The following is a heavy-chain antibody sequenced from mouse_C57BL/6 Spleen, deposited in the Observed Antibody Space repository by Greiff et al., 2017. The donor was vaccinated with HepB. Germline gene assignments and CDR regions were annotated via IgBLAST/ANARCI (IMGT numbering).Heavy chain of an antibody. D-gene: IGHD1-1*01. CDR2: IHPNSGST. CDR3: ARRALITTVKGFDY. J-gene: IGHJ2*01. CDR1: GYTFTSYW. Sequence: QVQLQQPGAELVKPGASVKLSCKASGYTFTSYWMHWVKQRPGQGLEWIGMIHPNSGSTNYNEKFKSKATLTVDNSSSTAYMQLSSLTSEDSAVYYCARRALITTVKGFDYWGQGTTLTVSS. V-gene: IGHV1-64*01.